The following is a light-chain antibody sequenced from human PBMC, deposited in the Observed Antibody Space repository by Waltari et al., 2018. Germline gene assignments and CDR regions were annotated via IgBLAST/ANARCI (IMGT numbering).Light chain of an antibody. CDR3: QSHDSSLRAYV. CDR2: DNN. V-gene: IGLV1-40*01. CDR1: SSDIGSGDH. Sequence: QSVLTQPPSVSGAPGQRVTISCTGSSSDIGSGDHVHWYQQLPGTAPNLLIDDNNNPPSGVPDRFSASKSGTSASLAITGLQAEDEADYYCQSHDSSLRAYVFGTGTKVTVL. J-gene: IGLJ1*01.